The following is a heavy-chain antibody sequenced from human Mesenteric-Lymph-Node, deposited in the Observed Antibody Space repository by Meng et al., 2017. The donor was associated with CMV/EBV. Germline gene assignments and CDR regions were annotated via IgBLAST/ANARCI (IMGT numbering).Heavy chain of an antibody. CDR2: IYYSGST. V-gene: IGHV4-61*01. Sequence: LPCTVSGGSVSSGSYYWSWIRQPPGKGLEWIGYIYYSGSTNYNPSLKSRVTISVDTSKNQFSLKLSSVTAADTAVYYCARDSSGGVDYWGQGTLVTVSS. CDR1: GGSVSSGSYY. J-gene: IGHJ4*02. D-gene: IGHD6-19*01. CDR3: ARDSSGGVDY.